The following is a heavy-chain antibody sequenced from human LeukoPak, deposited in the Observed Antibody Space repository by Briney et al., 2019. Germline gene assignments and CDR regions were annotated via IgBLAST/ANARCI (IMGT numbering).Heavy chain of an antibody. D-gene: IGHD3-16*01. CDR3: AKDMGGHIQPPLYLSILDL. Sequence: GGSLRLSCAASGFPFDDYAMHWVRQAPGKGLEWVSGISWNSENVGYADSVKGRFTISRDNAENSLYLQMNSLRVEDMAFYYCAKDMGGHIQPPLYLSILDLWGQGTMVTVSS. V-gene: IGHV3-9*03. CDR2: ISWNSENV. CDR1: GFPFDDYA. J-gene: IGHJ3*01.